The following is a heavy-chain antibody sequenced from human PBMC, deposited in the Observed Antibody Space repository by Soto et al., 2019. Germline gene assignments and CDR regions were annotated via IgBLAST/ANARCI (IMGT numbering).Heavy chain of an antibody. Sequence: PGGSLRLSCAASGFTFSSYGMHWVRQAPGKGLEWVAVISYDGSNKYYADSVKGRFTISRDNSKNTLYLQMNSLRAEDTAVYYCAKESSTYYDFWSGSLSHSGMDVWGQGTTVTVSS. CDR1: GFTFSSYG. CDR3: AKESSTYYDFWSGSLSHSGMDV. J-gene: IGHJ6*02. CDR2: ISYDGSNK. D-gene: IGHD3-3*01. V-gene: IGHV3-30*18.